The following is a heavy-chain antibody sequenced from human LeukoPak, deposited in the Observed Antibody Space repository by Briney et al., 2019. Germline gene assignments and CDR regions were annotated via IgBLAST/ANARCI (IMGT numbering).Heavy chain of an antibody. CDR3: ARDRARYSYGYVLDY. Sequence: PGGSLRLSCAASGFTFSSYSMNWVRQAPGKGLERVSSISSSSSYIYYADSVKGRFTISRDNAKNSLYLQMNSLRAEDTAVYYCARDRARYSYGYVLDYWGQGTLVTVSS. CDR1: GFTFSSYS. CDR2: ISSSSSYI. D-gene: IGHD5-18*01. J-gene: IGHJ4*02. V-gene: IGHV3-21*01.